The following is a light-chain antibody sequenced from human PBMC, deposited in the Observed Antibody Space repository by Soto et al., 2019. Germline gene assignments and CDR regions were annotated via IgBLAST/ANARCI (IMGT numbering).Light chain of an antibody. V-gene: IGLV2-23*02. CDR2: EDD. Sequence: QSALTQSASVSGSPGQSITISCTGTSRDVGTYILVSWYQQYPGKAPKLMIYEDDRRPSGVSNRFSGSKSGNTASLTISGLQAEDEADYYCCSYADGTTLLFGGGTKVTVL. CDR3: CSYADGTTLL. CDR1: SRDVGTYIL. J-gene: IGLJ2*01.